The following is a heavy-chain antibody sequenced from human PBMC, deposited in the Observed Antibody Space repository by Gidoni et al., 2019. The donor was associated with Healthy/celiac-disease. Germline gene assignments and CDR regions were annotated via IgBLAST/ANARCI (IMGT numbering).Heavy chain of an antibody. Sequence: GFTFSSDGMHWVRQAPGKGLAWVAFISYDGTNKYYADSVKGRFTISRDNSKNTLYLQTNSLRAEDTAVYYCAKDNYPPRPIIVGATIVGADDDYYYYGMDVWGQGTTVTVSS. CDR1: GFTFSSDG. CDR3: AKDNYPPRPIIVGATIVGADDDYYYYGMDV. V-gene: IGHV3-30*18. D-gene: IGHD1-26*01. CDR2: ISYDGTNK. J-gene: IGHJ6*02.